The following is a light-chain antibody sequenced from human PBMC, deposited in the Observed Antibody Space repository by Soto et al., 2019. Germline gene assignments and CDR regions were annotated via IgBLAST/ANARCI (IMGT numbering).Light chain of an antibody. J-gene: IGLJ2*01. Sequence: QSALTQPASVSGSPGQSITISCTGTSSDVGGYNYVSWYQQHPGKAPKLMIYDVSNRPSGVSNRFSGSKSGNTASLTISGLQAEDEADYYCSSYTSSSTRVVFGGWTKGTFL. CDR1: SSDVGGYNY. CDR3: SSYTSSSTRVV. CDR2: DVS. V-gene: IGLV2-14*01.